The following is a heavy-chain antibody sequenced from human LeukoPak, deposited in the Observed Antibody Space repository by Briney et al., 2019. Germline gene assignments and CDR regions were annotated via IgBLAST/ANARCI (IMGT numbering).Heavy chain of an antibody. CDR2: ISAYNGNT. Sequence: ASVKVSCKASGYTFTSYGISWVRQAPGQGLEWMGWISAYNGNTNYAQKLQGRVTMTTDTSTSTAYMELSSLRSEDTAVYYCARGLDGYDSSVSYGMDVWGQGTTVTVSS. CDR1: GYTFTSYG. D-gene: IGHD3-22*01. CDR3: ARGLDGYDSSVSYGMDV. J-gene: IGHJ6*02. V-gene: IGHV1-18*01.